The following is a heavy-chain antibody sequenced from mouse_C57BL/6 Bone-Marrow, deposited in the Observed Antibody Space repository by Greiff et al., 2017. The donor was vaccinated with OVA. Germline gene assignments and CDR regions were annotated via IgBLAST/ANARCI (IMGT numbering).Heavy chain of an antibody. J-gene: IGHJ4*01. CDR2: IRNKANGYTT. CDR3: ASLYYYYGSSYAMDY. V-gene: IGHV7-3*01. Sequence: EVHLVESGGGLVQPGGSLSLSCAASGFTFTDYYMSWVRPPPGKALEWLGFIRNKANGYTTEYSASVKGRFTISRDNSQSILYLQMNALRAEDSATYYCASLYYYYGSSYAMDYWGQGTSVTVSS. D-gene: IGHD1-1*01. CDR1: GFTFTDYY.